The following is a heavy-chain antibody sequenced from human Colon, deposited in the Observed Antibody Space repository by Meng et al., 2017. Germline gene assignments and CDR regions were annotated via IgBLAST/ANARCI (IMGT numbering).Heavy chain of an antibody. D-gene: IGHD5-18*01. V-gene: IGHV6-1*01. CDR1: GDSVSSNTAA. Sequence: QVQLQQSGPGLVKPSQTLSLPCFSTGDSVSSNTAAWNWIRQSPSRGLEWLGRTYYRSKWYNEYAVSVKSRMTFNADTSKNQVSLQVNSVTPEDTAVYYCARDHGYSYGLPLDYWGQGILVTVSS. CDR2: TYYRSKWYN. CDR3: ARDHGYSYGLPLDY. J-gene: IGHJ4*02.